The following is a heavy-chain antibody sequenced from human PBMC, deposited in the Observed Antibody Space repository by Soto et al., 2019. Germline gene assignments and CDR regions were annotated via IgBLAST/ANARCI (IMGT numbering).Heavy chain of an antibody. CDR1: GFTFSSYA. V-gene: IGHV3-23*01. CDR2: ISGGDDST. J-gene: IGHJ4*02. Sequence: EVQLLESGGGLVQPGGSLRLSCAASGFTFSSYAMSWVRQAPGKGLEWVSAISGGDDSTYYADSVKGRFTISRDNSKNTLYLQMTSLRAEDTAAYYCAKGGTSYSPPPDYWGQGTLVTVSS. D-gene: IGHD6-6*01. CDR3: AKGGTSYSPPPDY.